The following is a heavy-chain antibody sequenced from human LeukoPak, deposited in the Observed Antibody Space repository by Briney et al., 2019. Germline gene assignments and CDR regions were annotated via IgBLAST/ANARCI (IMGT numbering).Heavy chain of an antibody. CDR2: ISYDGSNK. V-gene: IGHV3-30*18. CDR1: GFTFSSYG. Sequence: PGGSLRLSCAAPGFTFSSYGMHWVRQAPGKGLEWVAVISYDGSNKYYADSVKGRFTISRDNSKNTLYLQMNSLRAEDTAVYYCAKTGRANSGYDDYYYYYGMDVWGQGTTVTVSS. CDR3: AKTGRANSGYDDYYYYYGMDV. J-gene: IGHJ6*02. D-gene: IGHD5-12*01.